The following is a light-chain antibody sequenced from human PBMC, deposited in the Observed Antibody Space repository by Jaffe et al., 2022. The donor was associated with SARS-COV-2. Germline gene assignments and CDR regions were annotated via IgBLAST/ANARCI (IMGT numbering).Light chain of an antibody. CDR2: WAS. J-gene: IGKJ1*01. CDR3: QQYYSTPPT. V-gene: IGKV4-1*01. CDR1: QSVLYSSNNKNY. Sequence: DIVMTQSPDSLAVSLGERATINCKSSQSVLYSSNNKNYLTWYQHKPGQPPKLLIYWASTRESGVPDRFSGSGSGTDFTLTISSLQAEDVALYYCQQYYSTPPTFGQGTKVEIK.